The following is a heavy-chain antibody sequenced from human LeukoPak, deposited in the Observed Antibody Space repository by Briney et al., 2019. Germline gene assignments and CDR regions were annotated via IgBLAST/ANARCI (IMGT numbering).Heavy chain of an antibody. CDR1: RYTFTSYD. CDR3: ARKNYGSNRWFDP. J-gene: IGHJ5*02. V-gene: IGHV1-8*01. CDR2: MNPNSGNT. D-gene: IGHD4/OR15-4a*01. Sequence: ASVKVSCKASRYTFTSYDINWVRQATGQGLEWLGWMNPNSGNTGYAQKFQGRVTMTRNTSISTAYMELSSLRSEDTAVYYCARKNYGSNRWFDPWGQGTLVTVSS.